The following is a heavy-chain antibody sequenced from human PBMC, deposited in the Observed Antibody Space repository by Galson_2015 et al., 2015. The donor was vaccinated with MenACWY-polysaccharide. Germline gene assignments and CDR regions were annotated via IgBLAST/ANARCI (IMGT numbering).Heavy chain of an antibody. CDR3: ASLGGVGYPSGPDY. CDR1: GFTFSSYW. Sequence: SLRLSCAASGFTFSSYWMHWVRQAPGKGLVWVSRISGDGRTVSYADFVKGRFTVSRDNTNNALYLQMNSLGAEDTAVYFCASLGGVGYPSGPDYWGQGALVTVSA. J-gene: IGHJ4*02. CDR2: ISGDGRTV. D-gene: IGHD2-8*02. V-gene: IGHV3-74*01.